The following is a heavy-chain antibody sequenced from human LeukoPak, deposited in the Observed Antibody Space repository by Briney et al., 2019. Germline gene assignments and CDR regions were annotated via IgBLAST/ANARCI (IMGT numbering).Heavy chain of an antibody. J-gene: IGHJ4*02. D-gene: IGHD1-26*01. V-gene: IGHV3-23*01. Sequence: GGSLRLSCAASGFTFSTYGMSWVRQAPGKGLEWLSALSGSGDRTYYADSVKGRFTISRDNSKNTLYLQMNSLRAEDTAVYSCAKDRVGALLYFDSWGQGTLVTVSS. CDR3: AKDRVGALLYFDS. CDR2: LSGSGDRT. CDR1: GFTFSTYG.